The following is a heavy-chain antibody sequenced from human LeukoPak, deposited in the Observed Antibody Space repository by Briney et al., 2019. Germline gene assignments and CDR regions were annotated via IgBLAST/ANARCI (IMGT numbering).Heavy chain of an antibody. CDR3: ARVNYYDSSGYRAEYFQH. V-gene: IGHV1-69*01. D-gene: IGHD3-22*01. J-gene: IGHJ1*01. CDR2: IIPIFGTA. Sequence: GSSVKVSCKASGGAFSSYAISWVRQAPGQGLEWMGGIIPIFGTANYAQKFQGRVTITADESTSTAYMELSSLRSEDTAVYYCARVNYYDSSGYRAEYFQHWGQGTLVTVSS. CDR1: GGAFSSYA.